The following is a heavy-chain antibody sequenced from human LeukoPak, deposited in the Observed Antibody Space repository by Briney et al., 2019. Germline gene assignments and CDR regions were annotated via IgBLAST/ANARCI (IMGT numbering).Heavy chain of an antibody. D-gene: IGHD6-19*01. CDR2: IDPSDSYT. Sequence: GESLKISCKGSGYSFTSYWISWVRQMPGKGLEWMGRIDPSDSYTNYSPSFQGHVTISADKSISTAYLRWSSLKASDTAMYYCARQGHSSGWHFDYWGQGTLVTVSS. CDR1: GYSFTSYW. V-gene: IGHV5-10-1*01. J-gene: IGHJ4*02. CDR3: ARQGHSSGWHFDY.